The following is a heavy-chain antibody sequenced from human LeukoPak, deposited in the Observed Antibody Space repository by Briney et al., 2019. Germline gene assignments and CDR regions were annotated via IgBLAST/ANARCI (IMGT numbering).Heavy chain of an antibody. Sequence: GGSLRLSCAASGFTFSSYGMHWVRQAPGKGLEWVAVISYDGSNKYYADSVKGRFTISRDNSKNTLYLQMNSLRAEDTAVYYCAKGTMGYYYGMDVWGQGTTVTVSS. CDR2: ISYDGSNK. CDR1: GFTFSSYG. V-gene: IGHV3-30*18. CDR3: AKGTMGYYYGMDV. J-gene: IGHJ6*02. D-gene: IGHD3-10*01.